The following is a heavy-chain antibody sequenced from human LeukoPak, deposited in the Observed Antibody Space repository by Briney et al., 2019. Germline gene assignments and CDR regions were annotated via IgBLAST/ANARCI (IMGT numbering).Heavy chain of an antibody. V-gene: IGHV1-2*02. Sequence: ASVKVSCKASGYTFTGYYMDWVRQAPGQGLEWMGWINPNSGGTNYAQKFQGRVTMTRDTSISTAYMELSRLRSDDTAVYYCARGGVLRYFDWLSSNNGYRYWGQGTLVTVSS. CDR3: ARGGVLRYFDWLSSNNGYRY. CDR1: GYTFTGYY. D-gene: IGHD3-9*01. CDR2: INPNSGGT. J-gene: IGHJ4*02.